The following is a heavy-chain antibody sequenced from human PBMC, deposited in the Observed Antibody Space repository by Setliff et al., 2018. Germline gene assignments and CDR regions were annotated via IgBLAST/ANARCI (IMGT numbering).Heavy chain of an antibody. CDR3: TRARDRSGYWDFDY. CDR1: GYTFTNYG. CDR2: ISAYNGDT. V-gene: IGHV1-18*01. Sequence: ASVKVSCKASGYTFTNYGINWVRQAPGQRLEWVGWISAYNGDTNYTQKFQGRVTMTTDRSTSTAYMELRSLKTEDTAVYYCTRARDRSGYWDFDYWGQGTLVTVSS. J-gene: IGHJ4*02. D-gene: IGHD3-3*01.